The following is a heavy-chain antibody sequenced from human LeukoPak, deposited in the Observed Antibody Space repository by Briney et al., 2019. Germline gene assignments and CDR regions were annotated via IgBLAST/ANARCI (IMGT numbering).Heavy chain of an antibody. D-gene: IGHD2-15*01. CDR2: ISFDGGKI. CDR3: ATDAAQGAATYFDY. Sequence: GGSLRLSCTVCGFLLFNCAIHGPRQTPGKGLEWVALISFDGGKIYYADSVKDRFTISRDNSKNTLFLQMNSLTVEDTAVYYCATDAAQGAATYFDYWGQGILVTVSS. J-gene: IGHJ4*02. V-gene: IGHV3-30*04. CDR1: GFLLFNCA.